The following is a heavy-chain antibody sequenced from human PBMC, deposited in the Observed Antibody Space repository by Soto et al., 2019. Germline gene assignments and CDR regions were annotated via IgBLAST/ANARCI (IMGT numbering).Heavy chain of an antibody. CDR1: GGTFSSYA. Sequence: QVQLVQSGAEVKKPGSSVKVSCKASGGTFSSYAISWVRQAPGQGLEWMGGIIPIFGTANYAQKFQGRVTITADESTSTAYMELSSLRSEDPAVYYCARDESNCSGGSCYPDYYYGMDVWGQGTTVTVSS. V-gene: IGHV1-69*01. D-gene: IGHD2-15*01. J-gene: IGHJ6*02. CDR2: IIPIFGTA. CDR3: ARDESNCSGGSCYPDYYYGMDV.